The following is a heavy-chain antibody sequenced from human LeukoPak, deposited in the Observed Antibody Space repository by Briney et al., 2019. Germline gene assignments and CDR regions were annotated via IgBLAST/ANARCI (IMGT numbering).Heavy chain of an antibody. CDR3: ARGGDSDGFDI. Sequence: SVKVSCKVSGGTFSSYAISWVRQAPGQGLEWMGGIIPIFGTANYAQKFQGRVTITADKSTSTAYMELSSLRSEDTAVYYCARGGDSDGFDIWGQGTMVTVSS. CDR2: IIPIFGTA. J-gene: IGHJ3*02. CDR1: GGTFSSYA. V-gene: IGHV1-69*06. D-gene: IGHD2-21*02.